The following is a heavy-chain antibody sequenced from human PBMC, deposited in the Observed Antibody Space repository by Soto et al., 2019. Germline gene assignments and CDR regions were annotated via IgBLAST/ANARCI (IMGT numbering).Heavy chain of an antibody. CDR3: AREPLERYYYYGMDV. J-gene: IGHJ6*02. CDR1: GYTFTRYA. Sequence: ASVKVSCKASGYTFTRYAMYWVRQAPEQRLEWMGWINAGNGNTKYSQKFQGRVTITRDTSASTGYMELSSLRSEDTAVYYCAREPLERYYYYGMDVWGQGTTVTVSS. V-gene: IGHV1-3*01. CDR2: INAGNGNT.